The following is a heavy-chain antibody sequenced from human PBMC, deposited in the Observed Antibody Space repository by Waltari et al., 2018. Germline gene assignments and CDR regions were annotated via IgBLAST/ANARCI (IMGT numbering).Heavy chain of an antibody. CDR2: ISGSGGST. V-gene: IGHV3-23*01. D-gene: IGHD2-15*01. CDR1: GFTFSSYA. J-gene: IGHJ6*02. Sequence: EVQLLESGGGLVQPGGSLRLSCAASGFTFSSYAMSWVRQAPGKGLEWVSAISGSGGSTYYADSVKGRFTISRDNSKNTLYLQMNSLRAEDTAVYYCARGIVVVVAAISWHDYYGMDVWGQGTTVTVSS. CDR3: ARGIVVVVAAISWHDYYGMDV.